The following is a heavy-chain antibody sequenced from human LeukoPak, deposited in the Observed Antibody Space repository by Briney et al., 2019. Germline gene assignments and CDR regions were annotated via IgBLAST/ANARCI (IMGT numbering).Heavy chain of an antibody. V-gene: IGHV4-39*01. Sequence: SETLSLTCTVSGASISSSSYYWGWLRQPPGKGLEWIGSIYHSGSTYYHPSLKSRVTISVATSKNQFSLKLSSVTATDTAVYYCASQDYFESTGYLDFWGQGTLVTVSS. CDR2: IYHSGST. CDR1: GASISSSSYY. J-gene: IGHJ4*02. CDR3: ASQDYFESTGYLDF. D-gene: IGHD3-22*01.